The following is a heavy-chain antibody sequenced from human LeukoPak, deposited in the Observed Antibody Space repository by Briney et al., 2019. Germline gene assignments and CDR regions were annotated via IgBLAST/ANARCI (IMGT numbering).Heavy chain of an antibody. CDR1: GFTFSSYW. D-gene: IGHD4-17*01. Sequence: GGSLRLSCAASGFTFSSYWMSWIRQAPGKGLEWVSYISSSGSTIYYADSVKGRFTISRDNAKNSLYLQMNSLRAEDTAVYYCARVRGYGDYLSDYWGQGTLVTVSS. CDR3: ARVRGYGDYLSDY. CDR2: ISSSGSTI. V-gene: IGHV3-11*01. J-gene: IGHJ4*02.